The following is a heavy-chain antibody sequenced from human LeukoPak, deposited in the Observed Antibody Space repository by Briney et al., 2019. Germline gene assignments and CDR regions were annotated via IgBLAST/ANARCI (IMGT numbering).Heavy chain of an antibody. V-gene: IGHV3-23*01. J-gene: IGHJ4*02. CDR1: GFTFSSYA. CDR2: ISGSGGST. CDR3: AKDLSTGSGTDTPLDY. D-gene: IGHD6-19*01. Sequence: PGGSLRLSCAASGFTFSSYAMSWVRQAPGNWLEWVSAISGSGGSTYYADSVKGRFTISRDNSKNTLYLQMNSLRAEDTAVYYCAKDLSTGSGTDTPLDYWGQGTLVTVSS.